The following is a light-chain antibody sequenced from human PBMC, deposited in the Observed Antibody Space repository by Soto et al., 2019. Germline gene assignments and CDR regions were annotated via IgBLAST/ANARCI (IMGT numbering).Light chain of an antibody. CDR2: LNSDGSH. CDR1: SGHSSYA. CDR3: QTWGTGVV. Sequence: QPVLTQSPSASASLGASVKLTCTLSSGHSSYAIAWHQQQPEKGPRYLMKLNSDGSHSKGDGIPDCFSGSSSGAERYLTISSLQSEDEADYYCQTWGTGVVFGGGTKVTVL. J-gene: IGLJ2*01. V-gene: IGLV4-69*01.